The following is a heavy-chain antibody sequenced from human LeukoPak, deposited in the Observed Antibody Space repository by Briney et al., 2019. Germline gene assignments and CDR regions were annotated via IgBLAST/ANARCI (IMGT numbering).Heavy chain of an antibody. J-gene: IGHJ4*02. CDR2: INPSGGST. Sequence: AASVKVSCKASGYTFTSYYMHWVRQAPGQGLEWMGIINPSGGSTSYAQKFQGRVTMTRDTSTSTVYMELSSLRSEDTAVYYCASGSCSSTSCSYYFDYWGQGTLVTVSS. V-gene: IGHV1-46*01. D-gene: IGHD2-2*01. CDR3: ASGSCSSTSCSYYFDY. CDR1: GYTFTSYY.